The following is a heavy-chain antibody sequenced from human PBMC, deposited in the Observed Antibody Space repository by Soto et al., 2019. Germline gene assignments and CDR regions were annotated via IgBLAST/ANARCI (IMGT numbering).Heavy chain of an antibody. CDR1: GYTFTGNY. Sequence: QVQLVQSGAEVKKPGASVKVSCKASGYTFTGNYMHWVRQAPGQGFEWMGWINVNSGGTKYAQKFPGWVTMARDTSISTAYMELSRLRSDDTAVYYCARGDKLSLYPQLDYWGQGPLVTVSS. J-gene: IGHJ4*02. D-gene: IGHD3-16*02. V-gene: IGHV1-2*04. CDR3: ARGDKLSLYPQLDY. CDR2: INVNSGGT.